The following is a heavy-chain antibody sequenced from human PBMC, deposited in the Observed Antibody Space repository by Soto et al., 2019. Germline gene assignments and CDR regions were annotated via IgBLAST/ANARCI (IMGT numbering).Heavy chain of an antibody. CDR2: ISHDGSNK. CDR3: ARDMYSSDYFVKWFEP. Sequence: PWGSLRLSCAASGFTFSSYSMDWVRQAPGKGLEWVAAISHDGSNKHYADSVKGRVTVSRDNSNHSLDLQLNSLRGEDTAMYYCARDMYSSDYFVKWFEPWGQGTLVTVSS. J-gene: IGHJ5*02. V-gene: IGHV3-30*03. CDR1: GFTFSSYS. D-gene: IGHD6-19*01.